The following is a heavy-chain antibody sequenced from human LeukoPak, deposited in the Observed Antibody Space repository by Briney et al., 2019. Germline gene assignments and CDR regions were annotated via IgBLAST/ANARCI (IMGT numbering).Heavy chain of an antibody. CDR1: GFTFSDYY. Sequence: GGSLRLSCAASGFTFSDYYMSWIRQAPGKGLEWVSYISSSGSTIYYADSVKGRFTISRDNAKNSLYLQMNSLRAEYTAVYYCARDLATYYYDSSGYYYVDYWGQGTLVTVSS. V-gene: IGHV3-11*01. CDR2: ISSSGSTI. CDR3: ARDLATYYYDSSGYYYVDY. D-gene: IGHD3-22*01. J-gene: IGHJ4*02.